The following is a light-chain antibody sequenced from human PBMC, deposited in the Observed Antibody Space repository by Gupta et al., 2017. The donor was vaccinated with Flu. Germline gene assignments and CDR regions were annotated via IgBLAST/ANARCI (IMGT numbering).Light chain of an antibody. CDR1: NIGSKS. Sequence: SYVLTQPPSASVSPGRTARIPCGGDNIGSKSVHWYRQKPGQAPTLVVYDDSDRPSGIPERISGYNSGNTATLTISRVEAGDEADYYCQVWDNGSDHVVFGGGTTLTVL. CDR3: QVWDNGSDHVV. J-gene: IGLJ2*01. V-gene: IGLV3-21*02. CDR2: DDS.